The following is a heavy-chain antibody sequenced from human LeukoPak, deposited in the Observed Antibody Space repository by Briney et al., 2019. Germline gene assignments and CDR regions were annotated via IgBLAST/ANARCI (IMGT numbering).Heavy chain of an antibody. V-gene: IGHV4-4*07. CDR3: ARTESSGIVGATTQFEY. Sequence: SETLSLTCTVSGGSISSYYWSWIRQPAGKGLEWIGRIYTSGSTNYNPSLKSRVTMSVDTSKNQFSMKLTSVTATDTAVYFCARTESSGIVGATTQFEYWGQGTLVTVSS. CDR2: IYTSGST. D-gene: IGHD1-26*01. CDR1: GGSISSYY. J-gene: IGHJ4*02.